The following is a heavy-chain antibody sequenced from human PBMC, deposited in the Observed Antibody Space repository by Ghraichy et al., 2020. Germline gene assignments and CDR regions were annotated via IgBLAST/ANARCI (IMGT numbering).Heavy chain of an antibody. D-gene: IGHD5-12*01. CDR3: ARDGGYGGYDYSDY. CDR1: GFAFSSHE. J-gene: IGHJ4*02. Sequence: GGSLRLSCAASGFAFSSHEMNWVRQAPGKGLEWVSYISISGNKIYYADSVKGRFTISRDNAKNSLFLQMNSLRVEDTAVYYCARDGGYGGYDYSDYWGQGTLVTVSP. CDR2: ISISGNKI. V-gene: IGHV3-48*03.